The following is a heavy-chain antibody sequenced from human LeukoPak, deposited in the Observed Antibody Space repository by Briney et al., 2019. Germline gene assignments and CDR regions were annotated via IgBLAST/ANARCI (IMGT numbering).Heavy chain of an antibody. V-gene: IGHV3-15*01. CDR2: IKSKTDGGTT. Sequence: GGSLRLSCAASGFTFSNAWMSWVRQAPGKGLEWVGRIKSKTDGGTTEYAASVKGRFTISRDDSKSIAYLQMNSLKTEDTAVYYCTRSLRYFDWLQNFDYWGQGTLVTVSS. CDR1: GFTFSNAW. CDR3: TRSLRYFDWLQNFDY. J-gene: IGHJ4*02. D-gene: IGHD3-9*01.